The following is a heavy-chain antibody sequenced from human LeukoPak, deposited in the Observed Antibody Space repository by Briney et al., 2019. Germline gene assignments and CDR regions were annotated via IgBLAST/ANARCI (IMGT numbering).Heavy chain of an antibody. D-gene: IGHD4-17*01. CDR3: ASTVTSLFDY. V-gene: IGHV3-30*03. Sequence: PGGSLRLSCAASGFTFSSYGMHWVRQAPGKGLEWVAVISYDGSNKYYADSVKGRFTISRDNSKNTLYLQMNSLRAEDTAVYYCASTVTSLFDYWGQGTLVTVSS. J-gene: IGHJ4*02. CDR2: ISYDGSNK. CDR1: GFTFSSYG.